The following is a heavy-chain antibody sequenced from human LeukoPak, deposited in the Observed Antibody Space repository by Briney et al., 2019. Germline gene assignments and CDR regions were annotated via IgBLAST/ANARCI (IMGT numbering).Heavy chain of an antibody. Sequence: ASVKVSCKVSGYTLTELSMHWVRQAPGKGLEWMGGFDPEDGEAIYAQKFQGRVTMTEDTSTDTAYMELSSLRSEDTAVYYCATDLKYYGSGSYYSLWGQGTLVTVSS. D-gene: IGHD3-10*01. V-gene: IGHV1-24*01. J-gene: IGHJ4*02. CDR3: ATDLKYYGSGSYYSL. CDR2: FDPEDGEA. CDR1: GYTLTELS.